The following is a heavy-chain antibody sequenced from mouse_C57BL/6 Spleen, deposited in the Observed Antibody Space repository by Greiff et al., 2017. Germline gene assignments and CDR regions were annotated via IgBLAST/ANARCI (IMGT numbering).Heavy chain of an antibody. CDR3: GRGYYGNFYAMDY. J-gene: IGHJ4*01. Sequence: VQLQQPVAELVRPGASVKLSCTASGFNIKNTYMHWVKQRPEQGLEWIGRIDPANGNTKYAPKFQGKATITADTSSNTAYLQLSSLTSEDTAIYYCGRGYYGNFYAMDYWGQGTSVTVSS. CDR2: IDPANGNT. V-gene: IGHV14-3*01. CDR1: GFNIKNTY. D-gene: IGHD2-1*01.